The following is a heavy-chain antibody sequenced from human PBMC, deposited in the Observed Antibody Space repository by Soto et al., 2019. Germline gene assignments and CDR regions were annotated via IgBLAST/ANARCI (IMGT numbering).Heavy chain of an antibody. J-gene: IGHJ6*02. D-gene: IGHD6-25*01. CDR3: ARDRAAASVSQYYGLDV. CDR2: IYHSGTT. CDR1: GASISSPNW. Sequence: QVHLQESGPGLVKPSGTLSLTCAVSGASISSPNWWSWVRQTPGKGLEWIGEIYHSGTTNYKTSLKSRVTISVDKSQNEFSLKLRSVTAADTAIYSCARDRAAASVSQYYGLDVWGQGTTVTVSS. V-gene: IGHV4-4*02.